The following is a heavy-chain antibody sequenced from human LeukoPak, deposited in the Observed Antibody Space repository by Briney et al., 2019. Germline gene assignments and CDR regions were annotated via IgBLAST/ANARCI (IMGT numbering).Heavy chain of an antibody. V-gene: IGHV1-18*01. Sequence: GSVKVSCKASGYTFTSYGISWVRQAPGQGLEWMGWISAYNGNTNYAQKLQGRVTMTTDTSTSTAYMELSSLRSEDTAVYYCARVRCSGGSCYGRPWWFDPWGQGTLVTVSS. J-gene: IGHJ5*02. CDR1: GYTFTSYG. D-gene: IGHD2-15*01. CDR3: ARVRCSGGSCYGRPWWFDP. CDR2: ISAYNGNT.